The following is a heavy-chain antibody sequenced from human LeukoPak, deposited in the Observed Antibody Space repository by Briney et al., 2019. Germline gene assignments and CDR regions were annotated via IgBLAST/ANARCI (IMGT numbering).Heavy chain of an antibody. V-gene: IGHV3-23*01. Sequence: GGSLRLSCAASGFTFSSYAMSWVRQAPGKGLEWVSAISGSGGSTYYIDSVRGRFTISRDNSKKTLFLQMNSLRAEDSAVYYCAKVLSVTKDYWYGLDVWGQGTTVTVSS. J-gene: IGHJ6*02. D-gene: IGHD4-17*01. CDR1: GFTFSSYA. CDR2: ISGSGGST. CDR3: AKVLSVTKDYWYGLDV.